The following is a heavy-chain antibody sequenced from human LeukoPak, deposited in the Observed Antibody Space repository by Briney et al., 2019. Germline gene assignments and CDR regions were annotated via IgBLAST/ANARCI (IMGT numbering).Heavy chain of an antibody. D-gene: IGHD1-1*01. CDR1: GITLSNYA. CDR3: ARSPYNWNDSPYYMDV. CDR2: IYSGGRT. V-gene: IGHV3-66*02. Sequence: PGGSLRLSCAVTGITLSNYAMSWVRQAPGKGLEWVSVIYSGGRTYYADAVKGRFTISRDNSKNTLYLQMNSLRAEDTAVYYCARSPYNWNDSPYYMDVWGKGTTVTVSS. J-gene: IGHJ6*03.